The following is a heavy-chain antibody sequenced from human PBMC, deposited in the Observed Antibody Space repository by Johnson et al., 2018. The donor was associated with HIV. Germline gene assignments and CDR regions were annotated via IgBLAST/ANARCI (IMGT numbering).Heavy chain of an antibody. CDR1: GFTFSSYA. D-gene: IGHD2-15*01. CDR3: TRGRFLDAFDV. J-gene: IGHJ3*01. V-gene: IGHV3-23*04. Sequence: VQLVESGGGLVQPGGSLRLSCAASGFTFSSYAMSWVRQAPGKGLEWVSAISGSGGSTYYADSVKGRLTISRDNSKDTVYLQMNNVRAEDTAMFYCTRGRFLDAFDVWGQGTMVTVSS. CDR2: ISGSGGST.